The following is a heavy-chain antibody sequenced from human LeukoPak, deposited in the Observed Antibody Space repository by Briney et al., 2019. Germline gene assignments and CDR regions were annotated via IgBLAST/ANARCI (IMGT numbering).Heavy chain of an antibody. D-gene: IGHD2-2*02. J-gene: IGHJ4*02. CDR2: IYSGGST. CDR1: GFTVSSNY. V-gene: IGHV3-53*01. CDR3: ARGRRTIIRVPAAILPDY. Sequence: GGSLRLSCAASGFTVSSNYMSWVRQAPGKGLEWVSVIYSGGSTYYADSVKGRFTISRDNSKNTLYLQMNSLRAEDTAVYYCARGRRTIIRVPAAILPDYWGQGTLVTVSS.